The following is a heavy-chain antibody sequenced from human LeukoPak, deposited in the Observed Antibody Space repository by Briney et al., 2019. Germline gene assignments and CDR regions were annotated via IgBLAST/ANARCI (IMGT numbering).Heavy chain of an antibody. CDR1: GFTFSSYW. D-gene: IGHD3-3*01. Sequence: GGSLRLPCAASGFTFSSYWMSWVRQAPGKGLEWVANIKQDGSEKYYVDSVKGRFTISRDNAKNSLYLQMNSLRAEDTAVYYCARLGALTYYDFWSGYSSVNYYYYGMDVWGQGTTVTVSS. CDR3: ARLGALTYYDFWSGYSSVNYYYYGMDV. V-gene: IGHV3-7*01. J-gene: IGHJ6*02. CDR2: IKQDGSEK.